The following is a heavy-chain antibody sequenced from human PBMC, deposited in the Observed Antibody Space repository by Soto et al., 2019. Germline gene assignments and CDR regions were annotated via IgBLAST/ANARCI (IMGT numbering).Heavy chain of an antibody. V-gene: IGHV1-2*04. Sequence: ASVKVSCKASGYSFTDYQIHWVRQAPGQGLEWLGRINPKSGGTSTAQKFQGWVTMTTDTSISTASMELTRLTSDDTAIYYCARGDSTDCSNGVCSFFYNHDMDVWGQGTTVTVSS. CDR1: GYSFTDYQ. J-gene: IGHJ6*02. CDR3: ARGDSTDCSNGVCSFFYNHDMDV. D-gene: IGHD2-8*01. CDR2: INPKSGGT.